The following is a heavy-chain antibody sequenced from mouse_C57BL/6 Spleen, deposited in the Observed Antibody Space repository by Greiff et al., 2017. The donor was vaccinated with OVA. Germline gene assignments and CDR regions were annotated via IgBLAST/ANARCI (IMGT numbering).Heavy chain of an antibody. CDR1: GYTFTSYW. J-gene: IGHJ2*01. Sequence: VQLQQPGAELVRPGSSVKLSCKASGYTFTSYWMDWVKQRPGQGLEWIGNIYPSDSETHYNQKFKDKATLTVDKSSSTAYMQLSSLTSEDSAVYNCARRRLGRNYPGLDYWGQGTTLTVSS. CDR2: IYPSDSET. CDR3: ARRRLGRNYPGLDY. V-gene: IGHV1-61*01. D-gene: IGHD2-5*01.